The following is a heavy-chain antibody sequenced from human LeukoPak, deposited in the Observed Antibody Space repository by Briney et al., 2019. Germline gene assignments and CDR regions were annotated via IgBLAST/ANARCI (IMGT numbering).Heavy chain of an antibody. J-gene: IGHJ5*02. CDR1: GFTFNSYD. CDR2: ISYDGGKQ. Sequence: GGSLRLSCAASGFTFNSYDMHWVRQAPGKGLEWVAVISYDGGKQYYADSVKGRSTISRDNSKSTLYLQMNSLRAEDTAVYYCARAAGKENGYDFWFEHWGQGTLVTVSS. D-gene: IGHD3-3*01. V-gene: IGHV3-30*04. CDR3: ARAAGKENGYDFWFEH.